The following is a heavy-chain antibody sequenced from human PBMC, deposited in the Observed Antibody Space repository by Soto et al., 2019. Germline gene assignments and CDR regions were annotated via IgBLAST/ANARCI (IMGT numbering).Heavy chain of an antibody. J-gene: IGHJ6*02. Sequence: ASVKVSCKASGYTFTGYYMHWVRQAPGQGLEWMGWINPNSGGTNYAQKFQGWVTMTRDTSISTAYMELSRLRSDDTAVYYCASAVEVPAAKDRYYGMDVWGQGTTVTVSS. CDR3: ASAVEVPAAKDRYYGMDV. D-gene: IGHD2-2*01. V-gene: IGHV1-2*04. CDR2: INPNSGGT. CDR1: GYTFTGYY.